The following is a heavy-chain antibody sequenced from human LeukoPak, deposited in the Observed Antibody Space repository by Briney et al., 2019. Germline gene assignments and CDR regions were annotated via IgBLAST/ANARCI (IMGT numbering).Heavy chain of an antibody. V-gene: IGHV4-4*07. J-gene: IGHJ5*02. CDR2: IYTSGST. Sequence: ETLSLTCTVSGGSFSSYYWSCIRQPAGKGLEWIGRIYTSGSTNYNPSLKSRVTMSVDTSKNQFSLKLSSVTAADTAVYYCARDRWDSSGYYYSWFDPWGQGTLVTVSS. CDR3: ARDRWDSSGYYYSWFDP. D-gene: IGHD3-22*01. CDR1: GGSFSSYY.